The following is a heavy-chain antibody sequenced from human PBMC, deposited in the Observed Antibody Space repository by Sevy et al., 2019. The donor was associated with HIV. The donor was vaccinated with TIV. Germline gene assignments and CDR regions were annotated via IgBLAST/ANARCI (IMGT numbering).Heavy chain of an antibody. CDR2: IYPGDADT. CDR3: ASRYSGSYSS. CDR1: GYSFTTFW. J-gene: IGHJ4*02. Sequence: GESLKISCKGSGYSFTTFWIGWVRQMPGKGLEWMGIIYPGDADTRYTPSFQGQVTISADKSISTAYLQWSSLKASDTAIYYCASRYSGSYSSWGQGTLVTVSS. V-gene: IGHV5-51*01. D-gene: IGHD1-26*01.